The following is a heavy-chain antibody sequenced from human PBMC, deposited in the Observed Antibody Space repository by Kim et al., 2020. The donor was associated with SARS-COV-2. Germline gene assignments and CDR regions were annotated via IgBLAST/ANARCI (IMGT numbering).Heavy chain of an antibody. CDR3: AKDLAESIDGMDV. D-gene: IGHD6-6*01. Sequence: YADSVKGRFTISRDNSKNTLYLQMNSLRAEDTAVYYCAKDLAESIDGMDVWGQGTTVTVSS. J-gene: IGHJ6*02. V-gene: IGHV3-30*02.